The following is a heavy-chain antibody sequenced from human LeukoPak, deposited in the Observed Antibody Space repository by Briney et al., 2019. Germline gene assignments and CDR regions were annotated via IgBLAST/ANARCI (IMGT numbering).Heavy chain of an antibody. CDR3: AKDRVVSREPAAFDV. D-gene: IGHD2-15*01. V-gene: IGHV3-30*02. CDR1: GFTFSGYG. Sequence: GGSLRLSCAASGFTFSGYGMQWVRQVPGKGLEWVAFIRYDGGNKYYADSVKGRFTISRDNPKNTLYLQMNSLRGEDTAVYYCAKDRVVSREPAAFDVWGQGTMVTVSS. J-gene: IGHJ3*01. CDR2: IRYDGGNK.